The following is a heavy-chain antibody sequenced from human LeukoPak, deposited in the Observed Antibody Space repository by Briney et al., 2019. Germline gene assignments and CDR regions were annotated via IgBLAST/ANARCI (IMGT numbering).Heavy chain of an antibody. V-gene: IGHV3-30*03. J-gene: IGHJ5*02. D-gene: IGHD2-2*01. CDR2: ISSDGSKN. CDR3: ARRLTQYDCFDP. Sequence: GGSLRLSCAASGFTFSNYGMHWVRQTPGKGLEWVALISSDGSKNIYADSVKGRFTISRDNSKNTVYLQMNSLRAEDTAVYYCARRLTQYDCFDPWGQGILVTVSS. CDR1: GFTFSNYG.